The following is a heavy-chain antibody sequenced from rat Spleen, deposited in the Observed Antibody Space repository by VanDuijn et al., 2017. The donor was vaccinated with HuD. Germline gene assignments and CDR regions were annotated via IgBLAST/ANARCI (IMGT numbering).Heavy chain of an antibody. CDR3: ARTPNWAYYVMDA. Sequence: QVQLKESGPGLVKPSETLSLTCTVSGFSLTSYHVSWVRQPPGKGLEWMGVIWGDGSTAYNSALKSRLSISRDTSKSQVFLKMRSLKTEDTATYYCARTPNWAYYVMDAWGQGASVTVSS. J-gene: IGHJ4*01. D-gene: IGHD5-1*01. CDR2: IWGDGST. V-gene: IGHV2-32*01. CDR1: GFSLTSYH.